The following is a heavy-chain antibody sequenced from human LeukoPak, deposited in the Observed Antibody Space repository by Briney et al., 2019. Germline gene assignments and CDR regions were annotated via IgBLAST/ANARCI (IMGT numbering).Heavy chain of an antibody. CDR3: ARDLVYYYDSSGGDAFDI. CDR1: GFTFSDYY. Sequence: GGSLRLSCAASGFTFSDYYMSWIRQAPGKGLEWVPYISSSGSTIYYADSVKGRFTISRDNAKNSLYLQMNSLRAEDTAVYYCARDLVYYYDSSGGDAFDIWGQGTMVTVSS. J-gene: IGHJ3*02. V-gene: IGHV3-11*04. D-gene: IGHD3-22*01. CDR2: ISSSGSTI.